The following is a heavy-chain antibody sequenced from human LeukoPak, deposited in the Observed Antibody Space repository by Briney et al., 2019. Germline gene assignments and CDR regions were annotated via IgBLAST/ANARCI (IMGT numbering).Heavy chain of an antibody. CDR3: ARFIGRGGSYVFDY. CDR1: GGSISSYY. Sequence: SSETLSLTCTVSGGSISSYYWSWIRQPPGKGLEWIGYIYYGGSTNYNPSLKSRVTISVDTSKNQFSLKLSSVTAADTAVYYCARFIGRGGSYVFDYWGQGTLVTVSS. D-gene: IGHD1-26*01. J-gene: IGHJ4*02. CDR2: IYYGGST. V-gene: IGHV4-59*01.